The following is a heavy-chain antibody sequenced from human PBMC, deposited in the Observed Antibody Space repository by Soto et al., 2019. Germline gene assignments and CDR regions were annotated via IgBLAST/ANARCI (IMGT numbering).Heavy chain of an antibody. CDR1: GGTFSSYA. CDR3: ARCIAVAGPWGDAFDI. CDR2: IIPIFGTA. Sequence: QVPLVQSGAEVKKPGSSVKVSCKASGGTFSSYAISWVRQAPGQGLEWMGGIIPIFGTANYAQKFQGRVTITADESTSTAYMELSSLRSEDTAVYYCARCIAVAGPWGDAFDIWGQGTMVTVSS. D-gene: IGHD6-19*01. J-gene: IGHJ3*02. V-gene: IGHV1-69*01.